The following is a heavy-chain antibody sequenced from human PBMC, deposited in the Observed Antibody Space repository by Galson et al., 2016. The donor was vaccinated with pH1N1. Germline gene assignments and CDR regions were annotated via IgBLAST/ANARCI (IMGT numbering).Heavy chain of an antibody. J-gene: IGHJ4*02. CDR2: INQDGDKK. D-gene: IGHD3-9*01. V-gene: IGHV3-7*01. CDR1: GFNFSNYW. Sequence: SLRLSCAASGFNFSNYWMQWVRQAPGKGLQWVANINQDGDKKYYVGSVEGRFTISRDNAKNSLYLQTNNLRDEDTAMYFCARRYFVYWGQGALVTVSS. CDR3: ARRYFVY.